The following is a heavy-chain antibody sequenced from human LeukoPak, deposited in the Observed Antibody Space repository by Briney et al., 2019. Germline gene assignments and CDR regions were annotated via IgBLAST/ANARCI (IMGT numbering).Heavy chain of an antibody. CDR2: IYYSGNT. J-gene: IGHJ4*02. D-gene: IGHD1-26*01. CDR3: ARAVGQQLLL. Sequence: TSETLSLTCAVYGGSISSYYWSWIRQPPGKGLEWIGYIYYSGNTNYNPSLKSRVTISVDTSKNQFSLKLSSVTAADTAVYYCARAVGQQLLLWGQGTLVTVSS. V-gene: IGHV4-59*01. CDR1: GGSISSYY.